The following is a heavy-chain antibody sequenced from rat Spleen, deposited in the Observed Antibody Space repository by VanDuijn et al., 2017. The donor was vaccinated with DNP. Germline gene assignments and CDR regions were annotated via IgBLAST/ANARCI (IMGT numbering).Heavy chain of an antibody. CDR1: GSSITSNY. CDR2: ISYSGST. D-gene: IGHD1-7*01. CDR3: ARWTRYFDY. J-gene: IGHJ2*01. V-gene: IGHV3-1*01. Sequence: EVQLQESGSGLVKPSQSLSLICSVTGSSITSNYWGWIRKFPGNKMEYIGHISYSGSTNYNPSLKSRISITRDTSKNHFFLHLNSVTTEDTATYYCARWTRYFDYWGQGVMVTVSS.